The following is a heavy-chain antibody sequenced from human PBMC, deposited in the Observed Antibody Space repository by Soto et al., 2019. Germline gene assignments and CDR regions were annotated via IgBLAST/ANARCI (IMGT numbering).Heavy chain of an antibody. D-gene: IGHD1-20*01. CDR3: ARGNSNYYYGFDV. Sequence: PGGSLRLSCAASGFTFSSYEMNWVRQAPGKGLEWVSYISSSGSTIYYADSVKGRFTISRDNANNSLYLQMNSLRAEDTAVYFCARGNSNYYYGFDVWGQGTTVTVSS. J-gene: IGHJ6*02. V-gene: IGHV3-48*03. CDR2: ISSSGSTI. CDR1: GFTFSSYE.